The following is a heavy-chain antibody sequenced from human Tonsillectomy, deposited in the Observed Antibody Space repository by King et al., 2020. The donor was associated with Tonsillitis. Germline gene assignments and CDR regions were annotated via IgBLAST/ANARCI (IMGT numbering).Heavy chain of an antibody. J-gene: IGHJ4*02. D-gene: IGHD3-9*01. CDR1: GFTFSSYR. CDR3: VRFRGYYDILTGYRYYFDY. V-gene: IGHV3-48*01. CDR2: ISSSSETT. Sequence: QLVQSGGGLVQPGGSLRLSCAASGFTFSSYRLNWVRQAPGKGLEWVSYISSSSETTYYADSVKGRFTISRDNAKNSLHLQMNSLRAEDTAVYYCVRFRGYYDILTGYRYYFDYWGQGTLVTVSS.